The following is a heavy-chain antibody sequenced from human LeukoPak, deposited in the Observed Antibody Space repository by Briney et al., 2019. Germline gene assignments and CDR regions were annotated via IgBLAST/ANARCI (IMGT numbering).Heavy chain of an antibody. D-gene: IGHD3-10*01. CDR1: GGFISSGGYY. J-gene: IGHJ6*02. CDR3: ARGDELLWFGAYYYYYYGMDV. Sequence: SQTLSLTCTVSGGFISSGGYYWSWIRQHPGKGLEWIGYIYYSGSTYYNPSLKSRVTISVDTSKNQFSLKLSSVTAADTAVYYCARGDELLWFGAYYYYYYGMDVWGQGTTVTVSS. V-gene: IGHV4-31*03. CDR2: IYYSGST.